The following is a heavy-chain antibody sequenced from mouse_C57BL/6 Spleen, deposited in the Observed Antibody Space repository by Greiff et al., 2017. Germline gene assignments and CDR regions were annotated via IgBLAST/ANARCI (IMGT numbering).Heavy chain of an antibody. CDR3: ATEDYYYGSSPFEY. J-gene: IGHJ2*01. CDR2: IDPNSGGT. Sequence: QVQLKQPGAELVKPGASVKLSCKASGYTFTSYWMHWVKQRPGRGLEWIGRIDPNSGGTKYNEKFKSKATLTVDKPSSTAYMQLSSLTSEDSAVYYCATEDYYYGSSPFEYWGQGTTLTVSS. CDR1: GYTFTSYW. D-gene: IGHD1-1*01. V-gene: IGHV1-72*01.